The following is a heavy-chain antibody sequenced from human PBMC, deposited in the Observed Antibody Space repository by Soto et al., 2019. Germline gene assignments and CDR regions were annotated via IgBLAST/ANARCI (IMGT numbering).Heavy chain of an antibody. CDR3: AGTTSHHWLYMDV. Sequence: QVPLQESGPGLVKPSQTLSVTCAISGDSVSSNSAAWNWIRLSPSRGLEWLARTYYRSRWYNDYAVSVRSRITVNADTSKNQFSLQLTSVTPEDTAIYYCAGTTSHHWLYMDVWGRGTTVTVSS. J-gene: IGHJ6*03. CDR2: TYYRSRWYN. D-gene: IGHD1-1*01. V-gene: IGHV6-1*01. CDR1: GDSVSSNSAA.